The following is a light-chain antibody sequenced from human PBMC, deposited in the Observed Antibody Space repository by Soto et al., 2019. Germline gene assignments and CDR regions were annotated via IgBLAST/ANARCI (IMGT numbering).Light chain of an antibody. CDR1: QGIGTS. Sequence: DIQMTQSPSAMSASVGDRVTITCRASQGIGTSLAWFQQTPGKIPKRLIYAASTLQSGVPSRFSGSGSGTEFPLTITSLQPEYFATYYCLQHNSYTYTFGQGTKLEIK. J-gene: IGKJ2*01. CDR3: LQHNSYTYT. CDR2: AAS. V-gene: IGKV1-17*03.